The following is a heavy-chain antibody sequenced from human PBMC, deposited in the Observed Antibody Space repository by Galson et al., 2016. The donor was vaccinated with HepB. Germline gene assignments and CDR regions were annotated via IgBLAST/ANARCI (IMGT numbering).Heavy chain of an antibody. CDR1: GNTFTSYN. CDR2: INPSGGGT. CDR3: STLGYCTTRTCYADAFDI. J-gene: IGHJ3*02. V-gene: IGHV1-46*01. D-gene: IGHD2-2*01. Sequence: SCKASGNTFTSYNMHWVRQAPGQGLEWVGIINPSGGGTTYAQKFQGRVTMTRDTSTSTVYMELSSLRSEDTAVYYCSTLGYCTTRTCYADAFDIWGQGTMVTVSS.